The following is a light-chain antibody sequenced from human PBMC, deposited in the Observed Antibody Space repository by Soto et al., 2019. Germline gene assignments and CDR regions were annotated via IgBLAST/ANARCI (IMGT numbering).Light chain of an antibody. CDR3: QQSYSSPWT. CDR1: QGVSKY. Sequence: DIQLTQSPSSLSVSVGDRVTITCRGSQGVSKYLNWYHQKPGRAPMLLIYSTSTLQHGVPSRFSGNGSGPNFTLTIASLQPEDLGTYHCQQSYSSPWTFGQGTTV. V-gene: IGKV1-39*01. CDR2: STS. J-gene: IGKJ1*01.